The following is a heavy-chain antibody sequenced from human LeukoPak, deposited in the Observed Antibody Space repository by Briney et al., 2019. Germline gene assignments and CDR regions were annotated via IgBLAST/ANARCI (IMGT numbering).Heavy chain of an antibody. CDR1: GVSISSGDYY. V-gene: IGHV4-30-4*01. CDR2: MYSSGST. CDR3: ARPYYYDSRIDP. D-gene: IGHD3-22*01. Sequence: SETLSLTCTVSGVSISSGDYYWSCIRQPPGKGLEWIGYMYSSGSTYYNPSLKSLATISVDTSKNQFSLKLSSVTAADTAVYYCARPYYYDSRIDPWGQGTLVTVSS. J-gene: IGHJ5*02.